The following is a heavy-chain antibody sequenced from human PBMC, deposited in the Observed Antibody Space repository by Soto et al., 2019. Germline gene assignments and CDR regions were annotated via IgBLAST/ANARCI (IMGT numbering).Heavy chain of an antibody. J-gene: IGHJ4*02. V-gene: IGHV3-33*06. D-gene: IGHD3-10*01. CDR1: GFTFSSYG. CDR2: IWYDGSNK. CDR3: AKDRSGMATKPFDY. Sequence: GGSLRLSCAASGFTFSSYGMHWVRQAPGKGLEWVAVIWYDGSNKYYADSVKGRFTISRDNSKNTLYQQMNSLRAEDTAVYYCAKDRSGMATKPFDYWGQGTLVTVSS.